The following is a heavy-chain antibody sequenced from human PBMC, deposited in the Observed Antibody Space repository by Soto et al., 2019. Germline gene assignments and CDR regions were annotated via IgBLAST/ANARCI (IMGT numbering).Heavy chain of an antibody. J-gene: IGHJ5*02. D-gene: IGHD6-13*01. CDR1: GGSFSAYY. CDR3: ATTRQQRVRWGAGVWWLDP. Sequence: SETLSLTCAVYGGSFSAYYWSWIRQPPGKGLEWIGEINHSGSTNYNPSLKTRVTISLDTSRNQFSLKLSSVTAADTAVYYCATTRQQRVRWGAGVWWLDPWGQGTLVTVS. CDR2: INHSGST. V-gene: IGHV4-34*01.